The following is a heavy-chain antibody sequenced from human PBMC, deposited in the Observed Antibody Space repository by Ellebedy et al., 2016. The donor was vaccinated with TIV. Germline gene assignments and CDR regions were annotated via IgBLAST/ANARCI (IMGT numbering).Heavy chain of an antibody. CDR2: IIPIFGTA. D-gene: IGHD2-2*01. J-gene: IGHJ4*02. Sequence: ASVKVSCKASGGTFSSYAISWVRQAPGQGLEWMGGIIPIFGTANYAQKFQGRVTITADESTSTAYMELSSLRSEDTAVYYCARSREGVPAAPWASDYWGQGTLVTVSS. V-gene: IGHV1-69*13. CDR3: ARSREGVPAAPWASDY. CDR1: GGTFSSYA.